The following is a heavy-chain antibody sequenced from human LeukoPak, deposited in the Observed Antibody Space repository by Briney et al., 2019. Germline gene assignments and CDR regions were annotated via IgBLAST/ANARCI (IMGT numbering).Heavy chain of an antibody. V-gene: IGHV5-51*01. CDR3: ARRHGSCSTSCPPGY. J-gene: IGHJ4*02. Sequence: GESLKISCRGSGKRFTTYWISWVRQMPGKGLEWMGIIYPGDSDTRYSPSFQGQVTMSADKSINTAYLQWSSLQASSTSMYYSARRHGSCSTSCPPGYLGQGTLVTVSS. CDR1: GKRFTTYW. D-gene: IGHD2-2*01. CDR2: IYPGDSDT.